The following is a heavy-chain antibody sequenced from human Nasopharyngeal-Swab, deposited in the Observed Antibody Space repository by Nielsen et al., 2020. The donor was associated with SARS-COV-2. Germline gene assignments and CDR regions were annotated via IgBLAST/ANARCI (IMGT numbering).Heavy chain of an antibody. Sequence: SETLSLTCTVSGGSISSSSYYWGWIRQPPGKGLEWVGSIYYSGSTYYNPSLKSRVTISVDTSKNQFSLKLSSVTAADTAVYYCARQHQLLGDYWGQGTLVTVSS. CDR2: IYYSGST. D-gene: IGHD2-2*01. CDR3: ARQHQLLGDY. J-gene: IGHJ4*02. V-gene: IGHV4-39*01. CDR1: GGSISSSSYY.